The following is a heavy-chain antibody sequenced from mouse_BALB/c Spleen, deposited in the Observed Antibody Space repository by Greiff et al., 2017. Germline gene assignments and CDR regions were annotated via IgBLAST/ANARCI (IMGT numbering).Heavy chain of an antibody. CDR2: ISSGGGST. V-gene: IGHV5-12-1*01. J-gene: IGHJ3*01. Sequence: EVKVVESGGGLVKPGGSLKLSCAASGFAFSSYDMSWVRQTPEKRLEWVAYISSGGGSTYYPDTVKGRFTISRDNAKNTLYLQMSSLKSEDTAMYYCARHDYYGGPAYWGQGTLVTVSA. CDR3: ARHDYYGGPAY. D-gene: IGHD1-1*01. CDR1: GFAFSSYD.